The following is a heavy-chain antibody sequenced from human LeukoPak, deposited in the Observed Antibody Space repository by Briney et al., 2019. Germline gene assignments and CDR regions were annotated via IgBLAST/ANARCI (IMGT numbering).Heavy chain of an antibody. J-gene: IGHJ4*02. V-gene: IGHV3-30*01. CDR1: GFTFSSYA. Sequence: GRSLRLSCAASGFTFSSYAMHWVRQAPGKGLEWVAVISYDGSNKYYADSVKGRFTISRDNSKNTLYLQMNSLMAEDTAVYYCARDRPLDYLGQGTLVTVSS. CDR3: ARDRPLDY. CDR2: ISYDGSNK.